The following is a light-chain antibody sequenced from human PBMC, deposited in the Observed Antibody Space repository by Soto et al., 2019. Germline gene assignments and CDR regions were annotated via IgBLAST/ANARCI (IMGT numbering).Light chain of an antibody. J-gene: IGKJ5*01. V-gene: IGKV1-39*01. CDR1: QSISGY. CDR3: QQSFSTLVT. Sequence: DIQMTQSPSSVYPPVPYTATITCRSSQSISGYLNWYQQKPGKAPKLLIYAASSLQSGVPSRFSGSGSGTHFTLTISSLQLEDFATYYCQQSFSTLVTFGQGTRLEIK. CDR2: AAS.